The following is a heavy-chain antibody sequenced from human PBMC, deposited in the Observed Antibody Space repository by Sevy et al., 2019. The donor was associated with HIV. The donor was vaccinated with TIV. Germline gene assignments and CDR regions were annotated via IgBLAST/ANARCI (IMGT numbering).Heavy chain of an antibody. Sequence: SETLSLTCTVSGYSISSGYYWGWIRQPPGKGLEGIGSIYHSGSTYYNPSLKSRVTISVDTSKNQFSLKLSSVTAADTAVYYCARGGYSYGPVAFDIWGQGTMVTVSS. CDR3: ARGGYSYGPVAFDI. D-gene: IGHD5-18*01. CDR2: IYHSGST. V-gene: IGHV4-38-2*02. CDR1: GYSISSGYY. J-gene: IGHJ3*02.